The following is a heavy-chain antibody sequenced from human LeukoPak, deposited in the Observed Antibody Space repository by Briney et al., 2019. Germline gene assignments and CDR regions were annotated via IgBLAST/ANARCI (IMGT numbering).Heavy chain of an antibody. Sequence: SETLSLTCTVSGGSISSYYWNWIRQPPGKGLEWIGYIYYTGSTDYNPSLQSRVTISVDTSKNQFSLKLSSVTAADTAVYYCARALGFGELYGSWFDPWGQGALVTVSS. CDR1: GGSISSYY. D-gene: IGHD3-10*01. V-gene: IGHV4-59*01. CDR3: ARALGFGELYGSWFDP. J-gene: IGHJ5*02. CDR2: IYYTGST.